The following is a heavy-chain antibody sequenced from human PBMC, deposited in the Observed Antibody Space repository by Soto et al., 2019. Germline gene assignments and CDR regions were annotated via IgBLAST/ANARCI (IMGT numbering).Heavy chain of an antibody. CDR2: INHSGST. CDR1: GGSFSGYY. CDR3: ARPARLVTTGYFDY. J-gene: IGHJ4*02. D-gene: IGHD4-17*01. V-gene: IGHV4-34*01. Sequence: SETLSLTCAVYGGSFSGYYWSWIRQPPGKGLEWIGEINHSGSTNYNPSLKSRVTISVDTSKNQFSLKLSSVTAADTAVYYCARPARLVTTGYFDYWGQGTLVTVSS.